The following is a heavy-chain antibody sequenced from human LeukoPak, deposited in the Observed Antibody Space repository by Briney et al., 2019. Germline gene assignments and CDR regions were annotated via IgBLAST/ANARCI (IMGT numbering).Heavy chain of an antibody. CDR2: ISSTSSYM. CDR3: ARAREVSVWNPVDY. Sequence: GGSLRLSCAASGFTFSSYSMKWVRQAPGKGLEWVSSISSTSSYMYYADSLKGRFTISRDNAKNALYLQMNSLRAEDTAVYYCARAREVSVWNPVDYWGQGTLVTVSS. J-gene: IGHJ4*02. V-gene: IGHV3-21*01. CDR1: GFTFSSYS. D-gene: IGHD3-16*02.